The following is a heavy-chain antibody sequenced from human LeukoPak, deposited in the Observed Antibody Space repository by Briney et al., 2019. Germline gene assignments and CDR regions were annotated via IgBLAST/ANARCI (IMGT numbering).Heavy chain of an antibody. J-gene: IGHJ4*02. D-gene: IGHD3-10*01. CDR1: GGSISSSNYY. CDR2: IYYSGYT. CDR3: ASGYYYGSGSYFTIADY. V-gene: IGHV4-39*01. Sequence: SETLSLTCTVSGGSISSSNYYWGWIRQPPGKGLEWIGSIYYSGYTYYNPSLKSRVTISVDTSKNQFSLKVSSVAAADTAVYYCASGYYYGSGSYFTIADYWGQGTLVTVSS.